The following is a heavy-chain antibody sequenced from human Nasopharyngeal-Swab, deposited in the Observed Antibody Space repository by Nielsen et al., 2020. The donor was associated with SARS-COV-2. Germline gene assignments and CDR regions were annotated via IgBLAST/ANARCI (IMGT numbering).Heavy chain of an antibody. D-gene: IGHD2-15*01. CDR1: GFTFSDSA. CDR3: TRCGGGCYSGRDY. J-gene: IGHJ4*02. CDR2: TRSTGNNYAT. Sequence: GGSLRLSCAASGFTFSDSAIHWVRQASGEGLEWVARTRSTGNNYATAYSASVKGRFIIFRDDPTNTAYLQMNSLKTEDTAMYYCTRCGGGCYSGRDYWGQGTLVTVSS. V-gene: IGHV3-73*01.